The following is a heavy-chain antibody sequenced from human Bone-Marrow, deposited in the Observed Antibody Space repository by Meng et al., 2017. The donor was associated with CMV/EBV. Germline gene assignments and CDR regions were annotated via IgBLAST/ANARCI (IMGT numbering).Heavy chain of an antibody. CDR1: GFTFSDYY. J-gene: IGHJ6*02. CDR2: IRYDGSNK. CDR3: AKAYSSSYPYYYYGMDV. D-gene: IGHD6-6*01. V-gene: IGHV3-30*02. Sequence: GESLKISCAASGFTFSDYYMSWIRQAPGKGLEWVAFIRYDGSNKYYADSVKGRFTISRDNSKNTLYLQMNSLRAEDTAVYYCAKAYSSSYPYYYYGMDVWGQGTTVTFSS.